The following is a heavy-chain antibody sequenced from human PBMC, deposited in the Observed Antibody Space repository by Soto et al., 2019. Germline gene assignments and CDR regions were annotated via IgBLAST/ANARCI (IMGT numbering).Heavy chain of an antibody. CDR1: GFIFSSYG. CDR2: ISGSGGTI. V-gene: IGHV3-23*01. CDR3: AKERGYYDSSGYPIYHFDH. J-gene: IGHJ4*02. Sequence: PGGSLRLSCAASGFIFSSYGMSWVRQAPGKGLEWVSSISGSGGTIDYADSVKGRFTMSRDNSKNTVYLQMSSLRAEDTAVYYCAKERGYYDSSGYPIYHFDHWGQGTLVTVSS. D-gene: IGHD3-22*01.